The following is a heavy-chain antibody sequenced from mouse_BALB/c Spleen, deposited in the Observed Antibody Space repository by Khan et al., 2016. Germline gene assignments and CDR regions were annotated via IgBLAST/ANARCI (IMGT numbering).Heavy chain of an antibody. CDR2: IGYSGST. Sequence: EVQLQESGPGLVKPSQSLSLTCTVTGYSITSDYAWNWIRQFPGNKLEWMGYIGYSGSTSYNPSLKSRIAITRDSSKNQFFLQLNSVTTEDTATSYCALLRLAYWGQGTLVTVS. D-gene: IGHD1-2*01. CDR1: GYSITSDYA. V-gene: IGHV3-2*02. CDR3: ALLRLAY. J-gene: IGHJ3*01.